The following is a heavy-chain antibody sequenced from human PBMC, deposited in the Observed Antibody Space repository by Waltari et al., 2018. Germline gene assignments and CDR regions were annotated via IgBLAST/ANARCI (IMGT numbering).Heavy chain of an antibody. Sequence: QVQLVQSGSELKKPGASVKVSCMPSGYTFSKYGLNGVRQAPGQGREWMGRIATNTGNPTYAQGFTGRFVFSLDASVSTAYLQISSLKAEDTAVYYCAREEGIPGGIVYNWLDPWGQGTLVTVSS. D-gene: IGHD2-2*01. CDR3: AREEGIPGGIVYNWLDP. CDR2: IATNTGNP. CDR1: GYTFSKYG. V-gene: IGHV7-4-1*02. J-gene: IGHJ5*02.